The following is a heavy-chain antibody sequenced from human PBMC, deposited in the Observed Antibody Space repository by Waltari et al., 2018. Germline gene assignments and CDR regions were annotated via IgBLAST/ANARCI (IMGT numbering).Heavy chain of an antibody. CDR2: IYYSGST. Sequence: QVQLQESGPGLVKPSETLSLTCTVSGGSISSYYWSWIRQPPGEGLEWIGYIYYSGSTNYDPSRQSRVTISVDTSKNQSSLTLSSVTAADTAVYYCARGGDGSVVVPAGALLKGEYSFDYWGQGTLVTVSS. CDR3: ARGGDGSVVVPAGALLKGEYSFDY. CDR1: GGSISSYY. D-gene: IGHD2-2*01. V-gene: IGHV4-59*01. J-gene: IGHJ4*02.